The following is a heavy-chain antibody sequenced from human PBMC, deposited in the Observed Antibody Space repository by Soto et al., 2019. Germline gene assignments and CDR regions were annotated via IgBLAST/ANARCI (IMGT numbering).Heavy chain of an antibody. J-gene: IGHJ4*02. V-gene: IGHV3-23*01. CDR3: GKERECSYTDCSEFDY. D-gene: IGHD3-16*02. Sequence: GGSLRLSCATSGFTFSNYAMSWVRQAPGEGLEWVSGISSSGVSTYYADSVKGRFTISRDNSKNTLYLQMNNLRAEDTAVYYCGKERECSYTDCSEFDYWGQGTPVTVSS. CDR1: GFTFSNYA. CDR2: ISSSGVST.